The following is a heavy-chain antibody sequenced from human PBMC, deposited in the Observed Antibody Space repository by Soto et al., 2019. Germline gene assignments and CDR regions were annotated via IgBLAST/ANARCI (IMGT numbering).Heavy chain of an antibody. D-gene: IGHD1-26*01. CDR1: GGSISSSTYY. V-gene: IGHV4-39*03. Sequence: SETLSLTCTVSGGSISSSTYYWGWIRQSPGKGLEWIGSIYYSGGTYYNPSLKSRVTISVDTSKNQFSLKLSSVTAADTAMYYCSKYSGGPTSPAALGQGTLVTVSS. CDR2: IYYSGGT. CDR3: SKYSGGPTSPAA. J-gene: IGHJ5*02.